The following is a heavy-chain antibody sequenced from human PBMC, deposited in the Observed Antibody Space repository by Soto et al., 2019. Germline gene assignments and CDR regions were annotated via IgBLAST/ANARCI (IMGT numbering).Heavy chain of an antibody. Sequence: PGGSLRLSCSVSGFDFSRHHMHWVRQAPGKGLEWVAIISSDGINTNYADSVKGRFTISRDNSKNTVYLQMDSLRSEDTALYYCVRDWTGYVSAYFPDYWGQGTVVTVSS. J-gene: IGHJ4*02. CDR3: VRDWTGYVSAYFPDY. CDR2: ISSDGINT. CDR1: GFDFSRHH. V-gene: IGHV3-30-3*01. D-gene: IGHD2-2*01.